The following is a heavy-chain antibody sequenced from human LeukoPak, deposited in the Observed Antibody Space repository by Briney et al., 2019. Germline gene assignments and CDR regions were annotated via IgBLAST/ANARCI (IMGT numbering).Heavy chain of an antibody. J-gene: IGHJ6*03. V-gene: IGHV4-59*12. CDR2: IYYSGST. CDR1: GGSISSYY. CDR3: ARDSALYGSGTYYYYMDV. Sequence: SETLSLTCTVSGGSISSYYWSWIRQPPGKGLEWIGYIYYSGSTNYNPSLKSRVTISVDTSKNQFSLKLSSVTAADTAVYYCARDSALYGSGTYYYYMDVWGKGTTVTISS. D-gene: IGHD3-10*01.